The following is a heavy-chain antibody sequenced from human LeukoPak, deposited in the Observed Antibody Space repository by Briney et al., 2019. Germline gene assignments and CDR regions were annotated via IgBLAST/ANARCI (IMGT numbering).Heavy chain of an antibody. J-gene: IGHJ4*02. V-gene: IGHV1-46*03. CDR2: INPSGGST. D-gene: IGHD3-16*01. CDR1: GYTFTSYY. CDR3: ASGPYVGGYYFDY. Sequence: VASVKVSCKASGYTFTSYYTHWVRQAPGQGLEWMGIINPSGGSTSYAQKFQGRVTMTKDTSTSTVYMELSSLRSEDTAVYYCASGPYVGGYYFDYWGQGTLVTVSS.